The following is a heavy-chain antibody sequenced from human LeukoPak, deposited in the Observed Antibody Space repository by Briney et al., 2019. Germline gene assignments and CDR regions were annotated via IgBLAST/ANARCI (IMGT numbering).Heavy chain of an antibody. CDR1: EFTFSTYW. J-gene: IGHJ4*02. Sequence: GGSLRLSCAASEFTFSTYWMSWVRQAPGKGLERVANIKEDGSEKNYVDSVRGRFTISRDNAKNSLHLQMNSLRAEDTAIYYCARVRYDSGWYDYWGQGALVTVSS. D-gene: IGHD6-19*01. V-gene: IGHV3-7*01. CDR3: ARVRYDSGWYDY. CDR2: IKEDGSEK.